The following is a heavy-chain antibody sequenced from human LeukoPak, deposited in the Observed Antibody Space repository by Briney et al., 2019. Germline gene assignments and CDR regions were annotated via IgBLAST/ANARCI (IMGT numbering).Heavy chain of an antibody. CDR1: GFTFDDYA. J-gene: IGHJ4*02. CDR2: ISWNSGSI. D-gene: IGHD1-26*01. V-gene: IGHV3-9*01. Sequence: GGSRRLSCAASGFTFDDYAMNWVRQAPGRGLEWVSGISWNSGSIGYADSVKGRFTISRDNAKNSLYLQMNSLRAEDTAVYYCAREDRGSSDYWGQGTLVTVSS. CDR3: AREDRGSSDY.